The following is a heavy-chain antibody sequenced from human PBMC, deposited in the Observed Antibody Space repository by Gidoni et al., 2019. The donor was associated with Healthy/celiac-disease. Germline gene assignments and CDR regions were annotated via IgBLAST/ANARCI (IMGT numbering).Heavy chain of an antibody. Sequence: QVQLVQSGAEVKKPGASVQVSCKASGYTFTSYYMHWVRRAPGQGLEWMGIINPSGGSTSYAQKFQGRVTRTRDTSTSTVDMELSSLRSEDTAVYYCARARDSSSWYGTVHWFDPWGQGTLVTVSS. CDR1: GYTFTSYY. CDR3: ARARDSSSWYGTVHWFDP. J-gene: IGHJ5*02. D-gene: IGHD6-13*01. CDR2: INPSGGST. V-gene: IGHV1-46*01.